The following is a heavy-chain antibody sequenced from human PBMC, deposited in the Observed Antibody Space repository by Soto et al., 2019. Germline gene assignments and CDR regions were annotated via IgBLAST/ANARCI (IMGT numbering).Heavy chain of an antibody. CDR1: GFTFSTSA. CDR2: LLHDSSDI. V-gene: IGHV3-33*05. J-gene: IGHJ6*02. CDR3: ARGGDYYAGSRGGFGVDV. D-gene: IGHD3-22*01. Sequence: QVQLVESGGAVVQPGTSLRLSCAASGFTFSTSAMHWVRQAPGKGLEWVAFLLHDSSDIFYADSVKGRFTVSRDNSKNTLYLQLNSLRAEDTAVYYCARGGDYYAGSRGGFGVDVGGHGTTVTVSS.